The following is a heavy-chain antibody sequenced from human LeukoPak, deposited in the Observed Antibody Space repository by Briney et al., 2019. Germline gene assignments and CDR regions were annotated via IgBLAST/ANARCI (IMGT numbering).Heavy chain of an antibody. CDR3: ARVQGGGYRTADY. Sequence: PGGSLRLSCAVSGFTFSNYWMSWVRQAPGKGLEWVANINRDGNEKYYMDSVKGRFTISRDNAKNSLYLQMNSLRAEDTAMYYCARVQGGGYRTADYWGQGTLVTVSS. CDR1: GFTFSNYW. D-gene: IGHD6-19*01. CDR2: INRDGNEK. J-gene: IGHJ4*02. V-gene: IGHV3-7*01.